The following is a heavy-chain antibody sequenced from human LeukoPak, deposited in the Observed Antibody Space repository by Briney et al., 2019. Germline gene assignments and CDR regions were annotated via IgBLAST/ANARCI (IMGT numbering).Heavy chain of an antibody. J-gene: IGHJ4*02. CDR1: GGSISSYY. V-gene: IGHV4-59*01. Sequence: PSETLSLTCTVSGGSISSYYWSCIRQPPGKGLEWIGYVYYSVSTNYNPSLKSRVTISVDTSKNQFSLKLTSVTAADTAVYYCARARTYSTGWYYFDYWGQGTLVTVSS. D-gene: IGHD6-19*01. CDR3: ARARTYSTGWYYFDY. CDR2: VYYSVST.